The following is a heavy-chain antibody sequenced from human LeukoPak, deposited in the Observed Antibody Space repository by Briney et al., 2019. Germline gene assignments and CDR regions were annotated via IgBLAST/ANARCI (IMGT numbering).Heavy chain of an antibody. CDR3: ARDTGWDFISSVDY. J-gene: IGHJ4*02. D-gene: IGHD3-22*01. CDR2: INPSAANT. CDR1: GYTFPRYY. Sequence: ASVKVSCKTSGYTFPRYYIHWVRQAPGQGVEWMARINPSAANTNYAPKFQGRVTLTRDTSTATDYMELSSLNSKDTAVYYCARDTGWDFISSVDYWGQGTLVTVSS. V-gene: IGHV1-46*03.